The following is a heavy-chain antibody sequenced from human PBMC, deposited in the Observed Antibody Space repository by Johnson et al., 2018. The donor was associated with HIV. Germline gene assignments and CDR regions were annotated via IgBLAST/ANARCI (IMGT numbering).Heavy chain of an antibody. CDR1: EFTFSNYA. D-gene: IGHD5-12*01. Sequence: VQLVESGGGVVQPGRSLKLSCAASEFTFSNYAMHWVRQAPGKGLEWVAVISYDGSSKYYADSVKGRFTISRENAKNSLYLQMNSLRAGDTAVYYCAKGHSGYDYFEVFEMWGQGTKVTVSS. V-gene: IGHV3-30*14. J-gene: IGHJ3*02. CDR3: AKGHSGYDYFEVFEM. CDR2: ISYDGSSK.